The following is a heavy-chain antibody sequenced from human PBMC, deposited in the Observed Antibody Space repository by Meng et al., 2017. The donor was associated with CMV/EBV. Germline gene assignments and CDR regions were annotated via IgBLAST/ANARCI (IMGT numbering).Heavy chain of an antibody. V-gene: IGHV3-30-3*01. CDR1: GFTFSSYA. CDR2: ISSDGSKA. CDR3: ARPYCTSPRCWLYYYGLDV. Sequence: GEFLKISCAASGFTFSSYAIHWVRQAPGKGLEWVAVISSDGSKAYYADSERGRFTNSRDNSKNTLHLQMVSLRAEDTAMYYCARPYCTSPRCWLYYYGLDVWGQGTTVTVSS. D-gene: IGHD2-8*01. J-gene: IGHJ6*02.